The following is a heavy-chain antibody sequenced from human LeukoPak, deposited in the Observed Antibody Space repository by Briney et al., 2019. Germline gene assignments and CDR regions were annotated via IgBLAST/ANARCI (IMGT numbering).Heavy chain of an antibody. V-gene: IGHV3-30-3*01. Sequence: GGSLRLSCAASGFTFHIHAMHWVRQAPGKGLEWVAFTSHDRITKYYGDSVKGRFTISRDNSRNTLYLQMYSLRPEDTAVYYCAREAFGDHVINWFDPWGQGTLVTVSS. CDR1: GFTFHIHA. J-gene: IGHJ5*02. D-gene: IGHD2-21*01. CDR2: TSHDRITK. CDR3: AREAFGDHVINWFDP.